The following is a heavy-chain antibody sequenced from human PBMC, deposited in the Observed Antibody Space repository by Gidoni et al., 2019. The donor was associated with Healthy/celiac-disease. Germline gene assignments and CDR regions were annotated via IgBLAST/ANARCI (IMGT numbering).Heavy chain of an antibody. CDR2: IWYDGSNK. J-gene: IGHJ4*02. V-gene: IGHV3-33*01. D-gene: IGHD6-19*01. CDR3: ARDLYSSGWYYFDY. Sequence: QVKLVESGGGVVQTGRSLRLSCAASGFPFRSYGMHWVRQAPGKGLEGVAVIWYDGSNKYYADSVKGRFTISRDNSKNTLYLQMNSLRAEDTAVYYCARDLYSSGWYYFDYWGQGTLVTVSS. CDR1: GFPFRSYG.